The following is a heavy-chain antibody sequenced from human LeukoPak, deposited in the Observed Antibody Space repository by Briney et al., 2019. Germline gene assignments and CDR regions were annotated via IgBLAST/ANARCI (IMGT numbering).Heavy chain of an antibody. CDR1: GYSISTGYY. CDR3: ARDLGSGWYDAFDI. CDR2: FYHGGST. J-gene: IGHJ3*02. D-gene: IGHD6-19*01. Sequence: SETLSLTCTVSGYSISTGYYWDWIRQPPGKGLEWIGTFYHGGSTYYNPSLKSRVTISVDTSKNQFSLKLSSVTAADTAVYYCARDLGSGWYDAFDIWGQGTMITVSS. V-gene: IGHV4-38-2*02.